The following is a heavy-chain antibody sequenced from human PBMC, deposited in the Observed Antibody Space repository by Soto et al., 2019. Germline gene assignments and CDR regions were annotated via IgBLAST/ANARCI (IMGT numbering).Heavy chain of an antibody. CDR2: IYYSGST. J-gene: IGHJ5*02. Sequence: ETLSLTCTVSGGSISSYYWSWIRQPPGKGLEWIGYIYYSGSTNYNPSLKSRVTISVDTSKNQFSLKLSSVTAADTAVYYCVRDLIIGYCSSTSCNEVFDPWGQGTLVTVSS. CDR3: VRDLIIGYCSSTSCNEVFDP. V-gene: IGHV4-59*01. CDR1: GGSISSYY. D-gene: IGHD2-2*01.